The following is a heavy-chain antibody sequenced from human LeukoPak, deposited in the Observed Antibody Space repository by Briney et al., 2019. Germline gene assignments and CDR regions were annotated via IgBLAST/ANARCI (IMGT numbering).Heavy chain of an antibody. V-gene: IGHV3-64*01. CDR2: ISSNGGST. J-gene: IGHJ5*02. D-gene: IGHD2-2*01. Sequence: GGSLRLSCAASGFTFSSYAMHWVRQAPGKGLEYVSAISSNGGSTYYANSVKGRFTISRDNSKNTLYLQMGSLRAEDMAVYYCARAAEDIVVVPAADNWFDPWGQGTLVTVSS. CDR1: GFTFSSYA. CDR3: ARAAEDIVVVPAADNWFDP.